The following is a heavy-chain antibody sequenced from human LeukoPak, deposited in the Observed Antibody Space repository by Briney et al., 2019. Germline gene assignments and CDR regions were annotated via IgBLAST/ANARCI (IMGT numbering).Heavy chain of an antibody. V-gene: IGHV3-30-3*02. CDR3: AKTAEWYNWNYGDY. J-gene: IGHJ4*02. Sequence: PGGSLRLSCAASGFTFSSYAMHWVRQAPGKGLEWVAVISYDGSNKYYADSVKGRFTISRDNSKNTLYLQMNSLRAEGTAVYYCAKTAEWYNWNYGDYWGQGTLVTVSS. CDR2: ISYDGSNK. CDR1: GFTFSSYA. D-gene: IGHD1-20*01.